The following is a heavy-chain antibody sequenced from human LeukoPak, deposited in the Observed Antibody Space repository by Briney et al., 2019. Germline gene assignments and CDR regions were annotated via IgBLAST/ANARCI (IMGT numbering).Heavy chain of an antibody. CDR1: GFTFSSYA. CDR3: ASRLWGSGWDIDY. D-gene: IGHD6-19*01. Sequence: GGSLRLSCAASGFTFSSYAMHWVRQAPGKGLEWVAVISYDGSNEYYADSVKGRFTISRDNSKNTLYLQMNSLRAEDTAVYYCASRLWGSGWDIDYWGQGTLVTVSS. CDR2: ISYDGSNE. V-gene: IGHV3-30-3*01. J-gene: IGHJ4*02.